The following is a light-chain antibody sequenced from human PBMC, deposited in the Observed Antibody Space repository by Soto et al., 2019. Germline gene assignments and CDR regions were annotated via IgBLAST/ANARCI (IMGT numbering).Light chain of an antibody. V-gene: IGLV2-8*01. CDR2: EVS. CDR3: SSYAGSNNLGVV. CDR1: SSDVGGYNY. J-gene: IGLJ2*01. Sequence: QSALTQPPSASGSPGQSVTISCTGTSSDVGGYNYVSWYQQHPGKAPKLMIYEVSKRPSGVPDRFSGSKSGNTASLTVSGLRAEDEADYYCSSYAGSNNLGVVFGGGTKLTVL.